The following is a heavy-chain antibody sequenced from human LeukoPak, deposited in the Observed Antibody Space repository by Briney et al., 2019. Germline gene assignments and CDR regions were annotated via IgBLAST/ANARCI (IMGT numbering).Heavy chain of an antibody. D-gene: IGHD4-17*01. CDR3: ARDPYGDYGDCLDY. Sequence: PGGSLRLSCAASGFSFNSYWMSWVRQAPGKGLEWVANIKHDGSEKYYVDSVKGRLTISRDNAKKSLYLQMNSLRTEDTAVYYCARDPYGDYGDCLDYWGQGILVTISS. V-gene: IGHV3-7*01. CDR2: IKHDGSEK. J-gene: IGHJ4*02. CDR1: GFSFNSYW.